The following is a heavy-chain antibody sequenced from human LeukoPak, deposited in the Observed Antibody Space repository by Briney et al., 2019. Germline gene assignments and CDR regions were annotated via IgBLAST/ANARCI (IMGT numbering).Heavy chain of an antibody. CDR3: ARALPYSNYVFDY. Sequence: SETLSLTCAVYGGSFSGYYWGWIRQPPGKGLEWIGEINHSGSTNYNPSLKSRVTISVDTSKNQFSLKLSSVTAADTAVYYCARALPYSNYVFDYWGQGTLVTVSS. J-gene: IGHJ4*02. CDR1: GGSFSGYY. CDR2: INHSGST. V-gene: IGHV4-34*01. D-gene: IGHD4-11*01.